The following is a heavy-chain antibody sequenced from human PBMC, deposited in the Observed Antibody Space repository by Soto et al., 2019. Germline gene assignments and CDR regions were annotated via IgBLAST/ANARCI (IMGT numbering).Heavy chain of an antibody. Sequence: SETLSLTCTVSGASISDNPYYWAWIRQPPGMGLEWIANITHSGSTNPNPSLKSRITISVDTSKNRFSLKLSSVTAADTAVYYCARLGYCSGGSCYRPFDYWGQGTLVTVSS. CDR1: GASISDNPYY. J-gene: IGHJ4*02. V-gene: IGHV4-39*01. CDR3: ARLGYCSGGSCYRPFDY. D-gene: IGHD2-15*01. CDR2: ITHSGST.